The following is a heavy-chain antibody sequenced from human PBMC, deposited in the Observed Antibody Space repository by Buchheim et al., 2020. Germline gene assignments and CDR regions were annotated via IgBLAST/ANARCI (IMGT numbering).Heavy chain of an antibody. V-gene: IGHV3-30*04. CDR1: GFTFSSYA. D-gene: IGHD6-6*01. CDR2: ISYDGSNK. CDR3: ARDGEYSSYYYYGMDV. J-gene: IGHJ6*02. Sequence: QVQLVESGGGVVQPGRSLRLSCAASGFTFSSYAMHWVRQAPGKGLEWVAVISYDGSNKYYADSVKGRFTISRDNSKNTLYLQMNSLRAEDTAVYYCARDGEYSSYYYYGMDVWGQGTT.